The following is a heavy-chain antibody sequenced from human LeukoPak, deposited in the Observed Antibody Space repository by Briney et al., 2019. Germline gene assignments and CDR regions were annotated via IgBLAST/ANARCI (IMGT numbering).Heavy chain of an antibody. CDR2: FDPEDGET. CDR3: ATAGGYCSGGSCYDYFDY. CDR1: GYTLTELS. D-gene: IGHD2-15*01. V-gene: IGHV1-24*01. J-gene: IGHJ4*02. Sequence: VASVKVSCKVSGYTLTELSMHWVRQAPGKGLEWMGGFDPEDGETIYAQKFQGRVTMTEDTSTDTAYMELSSLRSEDTAAYYCATAGGYCSGGSCYDYFDYWGQGTLVTVSS.